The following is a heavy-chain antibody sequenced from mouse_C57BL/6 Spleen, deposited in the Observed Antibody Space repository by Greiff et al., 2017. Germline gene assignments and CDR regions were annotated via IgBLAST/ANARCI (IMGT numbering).Heavy chain of an antibody. V-gene: IGHV5-9-1*02. CDR1: GFTFSSYA. D-gene: IGHD2-10*01. CDR2: ISSGGDYI. Sequence: DVHLVESGEGLVKPGGSLKLSCAASGFTFSSYAMSWVRQTPEKRLEWVAYISSGGDYIYYADTVKGRFTISRDNARNTLYLQMSSLKSEDTAMYYCTRAGLLYAMDYWGQGTSVTVSS. CDR3: TRAGLLYAMDY. J-gene: IGHJ4*01.